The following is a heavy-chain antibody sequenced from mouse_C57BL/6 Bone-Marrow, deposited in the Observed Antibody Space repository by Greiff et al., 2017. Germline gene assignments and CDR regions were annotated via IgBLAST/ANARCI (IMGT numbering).Heavy chain of an antibody. J-gene: IGHJ3*01. CDR2: IDPSDSYT. V-gene: IGHV1-69*01. Sequence: QVQLQQPGAELVMPGASVKLSCKASGYTFTSYWMHWVKQRPGQGLEWIGEIDPSDSYTNYNQKFKGKSTLTVDKSSSTAYMQLSSLTSEDSAVYDCARAGYSLDWFAYWGQGTLVTVSA. CDR1: GYTFTSYW. D-gene: IGHD2-12*01. CDR3: ARAGYSLDWFAY.